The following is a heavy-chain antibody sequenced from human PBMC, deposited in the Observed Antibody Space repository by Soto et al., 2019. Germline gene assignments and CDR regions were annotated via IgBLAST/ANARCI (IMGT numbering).Heavy chain of an antibody. CDR2: IWYDGSNK. Sequence: QVQLVESGGGVVQPGRSLRLSCAASGFTFSSYGMHWVRQAPGKGLEWVAVIWYDGSNKYYADSVKGRFTISRDNSKNTLYLKMNSLRAEDTAVYYCAGLTLWFGAPLDYWGQGTLVTVSS. V-gene: IGHV3-33*01. CDR3: AGLTLWFGAPLDY. J-gene: IGHJ4*02. CDR1: GFTFSSYG. D-gene: IGHD3-10*01.